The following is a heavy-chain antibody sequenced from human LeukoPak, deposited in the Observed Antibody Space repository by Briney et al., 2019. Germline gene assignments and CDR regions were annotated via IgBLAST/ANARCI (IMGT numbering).Heavy chain of an antibody. Sequence: SETLSLTCTVSGGSISSYYWSWIRQPPGKGLEWIGYIYYSGSTNYNPSLKSRVTISVDTSKNQFSLKLSSVTAADTAVYYCARRSSRGWHFDYWGQGTLVTVSS. CDR3: ARRSSRGWHFDY. CDR1: GGSISSYY. V-gene: IGHV4-59*01. D-gene: IGHD6-19*01. J-gene: IGHJ4*02. CDR2: IYYSGST.